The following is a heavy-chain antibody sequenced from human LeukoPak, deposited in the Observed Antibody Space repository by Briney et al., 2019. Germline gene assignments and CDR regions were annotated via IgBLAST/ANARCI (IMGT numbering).Heavy chain of an antibody. V-gene: IGHV3-7*01. J-gene: IGHJ4*02. CDR2: IKQDGSEK. Sequence: GGSLRLSCAASGFTFSTYWLSWVRQAPGEGLEWVANIKQDGSEKYYVDSVKGRFTISRDNAKNSLYLQMNSLRAEDTAVYYCARGSGYYLGHFDYWGQGTLVTVSS. CDR1: GFTFSTYW. D-gene: IGHD3-22*01. CDR3: ARGSGYYLGHFDY.